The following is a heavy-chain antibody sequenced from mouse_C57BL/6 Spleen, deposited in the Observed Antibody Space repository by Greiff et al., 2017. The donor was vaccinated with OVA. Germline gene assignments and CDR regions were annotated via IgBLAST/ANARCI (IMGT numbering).Heavy chain of an antibody. J-gene: IGHJ2*01. D-gene: IGHD1-1*01. CDR1: GYAFSSSW. V-gene: IGHV1-82*01. CDR2: IYPGDGDT. Sequence: QVQLQQSGPELVKPGASVKISCKASGYAFSSSWMNWVKQRPGKGLEWIGRIYPGDGDTNYNGKFKGKATLTADKSSSTAYMQLSSLTSEDSAVYFCARGITTVHFDYWGQGTTLTVSS. CDR3: ARGITTVHFDY.